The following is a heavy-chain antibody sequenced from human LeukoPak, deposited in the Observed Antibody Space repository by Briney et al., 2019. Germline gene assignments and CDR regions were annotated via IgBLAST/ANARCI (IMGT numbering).Heavy chain of an antibody. V-gene: IGHV1-2*02. CDR1: GYTFTGYY. CDR3: ARVPRGYSYGLGEGY. Sequence: GASVKVSCKASGYTFTGYYMHWVRQAPGQGLEWMGWINPNSGGTSYAQKFQGRVTMTRNTSISTAYMELSSLRSEDTAVYYCARVPRGYSYGLGEGYWGQGTLVTVSS. D-gene: IGHD5-18*01. CDR2: INPNSGGT. J-gene: IGHJ4*02.